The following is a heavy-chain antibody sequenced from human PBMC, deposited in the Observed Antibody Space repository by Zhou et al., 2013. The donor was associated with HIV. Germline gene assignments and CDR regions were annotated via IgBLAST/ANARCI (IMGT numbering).Heavy chain of an antibody. CDR2: INPASGGT. J-gene: IGHJ6*02. V-gene: IGHV1-2*02. CDR1: GYTFTDYY. D-gene: IGHD3-16*01. CDR3: ARDRGATLNSLYYGLDV. Sequence: QVQLVQSGAEVKKPGASLKVSCKASGYTFTDYYVHWLRLAPGQGLEWMGWINPASGGTGLNFQGRFTATTDTAVSTAYLEVSGLTSDDTAVYYCARDRGATLNSLYYGLDVWGQGTTVTVS.